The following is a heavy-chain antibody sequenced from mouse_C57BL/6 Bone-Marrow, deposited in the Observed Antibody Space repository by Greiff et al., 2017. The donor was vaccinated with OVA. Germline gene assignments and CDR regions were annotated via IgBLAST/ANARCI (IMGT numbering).Heavy chain of an antibody. CDR1: GYTFTDYE. Sequence: QVQLQQSGAELVRPGASVTLSCKASGYTFTDYEMHWVKQTPVHGLEWIGAIGPETGGTAYNQKFKGKAILTADKSSSTAYMELRSLTSEDSAVYYCTRGYSNYYAMDYWGQGTSVTVSS. V-gene: IGHV1-15*01. J-gene: IGHJ4*01. CDR3: TRGYSNYYAMDY. CDR2: IGPETGGT. D-gene: IGHD2-5*01.